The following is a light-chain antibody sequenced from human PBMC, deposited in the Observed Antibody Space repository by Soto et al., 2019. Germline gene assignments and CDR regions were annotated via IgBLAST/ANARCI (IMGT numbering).Light chain of an antibody. Sequence: QSALTQPASVSGSPGRSITISCTGTSSDVGGYNYVSWYQQHPGKAPKLMIYDVSNRPSGVSNRFSGSKSGNTASLTISGLQAEDEADYYCSSYTSSSTVYVFGTGT. J-gene: IGLJ1*01. V-gene: IGLV2-14*01. CDR2: DVS. CDR1: SSDVGGYNY. CDR3: SSYTSSSTVYV.